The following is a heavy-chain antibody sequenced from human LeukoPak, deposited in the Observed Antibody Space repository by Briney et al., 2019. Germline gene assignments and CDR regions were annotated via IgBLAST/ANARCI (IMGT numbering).Heavy chain of an antibody. CDR1: GYTLTGYY. CDR3: ARTTRFLEWLLHYY. CDR2: INPNSGGT. V-gene: IGHV1-2*02. J-gene: IGHJ4*02. Sequence: ASVKVSCKASGYTLTGYYMHWVRQAPGQGLEWMGWINPNSGGTNYAQKFQGRVTMTRDTSISTAYMELSRLRSDDTAVYYCARTTRFLEWLLHYYWGQGTLVSVSS. D-gene: IGHD3-3*01.